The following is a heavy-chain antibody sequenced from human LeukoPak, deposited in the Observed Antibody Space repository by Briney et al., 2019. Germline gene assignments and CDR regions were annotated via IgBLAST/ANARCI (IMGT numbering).Heavy chain of an antibody. D-gene: IGHD3-16*01. CDR2: MNPNSGNT. V-gene: IGHV1-8*01. CDR3: ARVWGSVDY. J-gene: IGHJ4*02. Sequence: ASVKVSCKASGYPFTSYDINWVRQATGQGLEWMGWMNPNSGNTGYAQKFQGRVTMTRFTAISTAYMELSNLRSEDTAVYYCARVWGSVDYWGQGTLVTVSS. CDR1: GYPFTSYD.